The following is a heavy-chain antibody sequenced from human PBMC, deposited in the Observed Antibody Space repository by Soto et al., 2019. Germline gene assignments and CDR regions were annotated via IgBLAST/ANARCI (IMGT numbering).Heavy chain of an antibody. J-gene: IGHJ6*02. CDR3: ARDRVPQLGYYGMDG. CDR1: GFIFNSYW. V-gene: IGHV3-74*01. D-gene: IGHD2-2*01. CDR2: INTDESSR. Sequence: PGGSLRLSCAASGFIFNSYWMHWVRQAPGKGLVWVSRINTDESSRSYADSVKGRFTISRDNAKNTLYLQMNSLRAEDTAVYFCARDRVPQLGYYGMDGRGQGTTDTVSS.